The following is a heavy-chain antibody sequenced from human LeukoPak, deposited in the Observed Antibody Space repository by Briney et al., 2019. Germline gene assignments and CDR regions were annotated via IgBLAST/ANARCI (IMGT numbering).Heavy chain of an antibody. D-gene: IGHD6-6*01. J-gene: IGHJ4*02. V-gene: IGHV3-23*01. CDR1: GFTFNSYA. CDR2: ISGSGLST. Sequence: GGSLRLSCATSGFTFNSYALTWVRQAPGKGLEWVSDISGSGLSTYYADSVKGRFSISRDNSKNTLYLQMNSLRGEDTAVYYCAKVYSSPYYCDYWGQGTLVTVSS. CDR3: AKVYSSPYYCDY.